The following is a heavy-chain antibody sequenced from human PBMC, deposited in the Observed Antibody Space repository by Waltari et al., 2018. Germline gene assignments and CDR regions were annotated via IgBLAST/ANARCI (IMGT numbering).Heavy chain of an antibody. CDR2: SNPRCGGT. V-gene: IGHV1-46*01. D-gene: IGHD3-10*01. J-gene: IGHJ4*02. Sequence: QVQLVQSGAEVKRPGAAVKVSCKASGYTFTDFSMHWVRQAPGQGLEWMGISNPRCGGTTYTQKFQDRVTMTRDTSTNTVYMELSSLRSEDTAVDYCARAGTTLIWGVAEWGQGTLVTVSS. CDR1: GYTFTDFS. CDR3: ARAGTTLIWGVAE.